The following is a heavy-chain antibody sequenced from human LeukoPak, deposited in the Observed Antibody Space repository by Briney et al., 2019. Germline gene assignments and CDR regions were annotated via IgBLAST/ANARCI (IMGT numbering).Heavy chain of an antibody. CDR3: AKDRACGQWNCQGSDY. CDR2: VSDSGDGT. J-gene: IGHJ4*02. Sequence: GGSLRLSCAASGFTFSSYAMYWVRQAPGKGLEWVLGVSDSGDGTHYADSVKGRFTISRDNSKNTLHLQMNNLRAEDTAVYYCAKDRACGQWNCQGSDYWGQGTLVTVSS. D-gene: IGHD1-7*01. V-gene: IGHV3-23*01. CDR1: GFTFSSYA.